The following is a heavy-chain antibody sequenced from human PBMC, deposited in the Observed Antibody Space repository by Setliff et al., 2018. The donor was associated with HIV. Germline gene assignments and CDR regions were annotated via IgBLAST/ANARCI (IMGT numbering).Heavy chain of an antibody. J-gene: IGHJ5*02. Sequence: ASVKVSCKASGYTFTSYGIGWVRQAPGQGLEWMGWISAYNGNTNYAQKLQGRVTMTTDTSTSTAYMELRSLRSDDTAVYYCARDMTTVTYNWFDPWGQGTLVTVSS. V-gene: IGHV1-18*01. CDR2: ISAYNGNT. CDR3: ARDMTTVTYNWFDP. CDR1: GYTFTSYG. D-gene: IGHD4-17*01.